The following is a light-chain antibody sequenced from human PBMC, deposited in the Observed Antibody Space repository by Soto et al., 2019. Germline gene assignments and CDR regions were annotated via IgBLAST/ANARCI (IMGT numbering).Light chain of an antibody. Sequence: DIVMTQSPDSLAVSLGERATLSCRASQSISGTYLAWYQQKPGQAPRLLIGGASIRATGIQDRFSGSGSGTDFTITSSRLEPEDLAVYYCQQYGSSPRTFGQGTRLEIK. V-gene: IGKV3-20*01. CDR2: GAS. CDR1: QSISGTY. J-gene: IGKJ5*01. CDR3: QQYGSSPRT.